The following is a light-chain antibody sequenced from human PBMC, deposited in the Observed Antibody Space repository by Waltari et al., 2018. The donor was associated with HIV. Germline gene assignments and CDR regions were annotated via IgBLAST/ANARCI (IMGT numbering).Light chain of an antibody. CDR1: KLGDQY. Sequence: SYELTQPPSVSVSPGQTASITCSGDKLGDQYACWYQQKPGQSPVLVIYQDNKRPSGIPERFSGSNSGNTATLTISGTQAMDEADYYCQAWDSSTPVVFGGGTKLTVL. V-gene: IGLV3-1*01. J-gene: IGLJ2*01. CDR2: QDN. CDR3: QAWDSSTPVV.